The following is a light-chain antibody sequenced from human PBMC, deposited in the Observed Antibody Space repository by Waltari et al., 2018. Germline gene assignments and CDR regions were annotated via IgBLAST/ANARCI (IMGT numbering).Light chain of an antibody. CDR3: QVCDTATDHWV. CDR2: QDT. V-gene: IGLV3-1*01. J-gene: IGLJ3*02. Sequence: SYDLTQSPSMSVSPGQTATITCTGDNLGDKYVCWYQQKAGQSPVLVIYQDTKRPSGIPERFSGSNSGNTATLTITRVEVGDEADFYCQVCDTATDHWVFGGGTKLTVL. CDR1: NLGDKY.